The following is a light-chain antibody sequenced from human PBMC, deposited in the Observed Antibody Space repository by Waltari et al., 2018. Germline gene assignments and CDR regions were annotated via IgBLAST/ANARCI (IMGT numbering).Light chain of an antibody. V-gene: IGKV3-20*01. CDR2: GAS. CDR1: QSVNSKF. CDR3: LQHGIPPYA. J-gene: IGKJ2*01. Sequence: EIVLTQSPGTLSLSPGERVTLSCRASQSVNSKFLAWFQQRPGQVPRLIIYGASSRANDVPPMFSGSGSGTDFTFTISGLEPEDFAVYYCLQHGIPPYAFGQGTRLEIK.